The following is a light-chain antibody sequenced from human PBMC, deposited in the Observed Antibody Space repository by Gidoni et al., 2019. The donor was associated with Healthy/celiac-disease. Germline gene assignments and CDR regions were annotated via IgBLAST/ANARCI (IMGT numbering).Light chain of an antibody. CDR3: QQRSNWPPWT. CDR2: DAS. J-gene: IGKJ1*01. CDR1: QRVTSY. Sequence: EIVLTQSPATLPLSPGERATLPCRASQRVTSYLAWYHQKPGQAPRLLIYDASNRATGIPARFSGSGSGTDVTLTISSLEPEDFAVYYCQQRSNWPPWTFXXXTKVEIK. V-gene: IGKV3-11*01.